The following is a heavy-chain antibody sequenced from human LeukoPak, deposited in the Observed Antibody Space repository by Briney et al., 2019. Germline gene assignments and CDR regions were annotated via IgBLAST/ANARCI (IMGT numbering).Heavy chain of an antibody. V-gene: IGHV3-48*03. CDR1: GFTFSSYE. CDR3: ARAPRGYSSSWGAFDI. CDR2: IGSSGSTI. Sequence: GGSLRLSCAASGFTFSSYEMNWVRQAPGKGLEWVSYIGSSGSTIYYADSVKGRFTISRDNAKNSLYLQMNSLRAEDTAVYYCARAPRGYSSSWGAFDIWGQGTMVTVSS. D-gene: IGHD6-13*01. J-gene: IGHJ3*02.